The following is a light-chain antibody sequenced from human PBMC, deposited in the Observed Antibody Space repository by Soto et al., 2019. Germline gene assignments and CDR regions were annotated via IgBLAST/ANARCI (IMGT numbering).Light chain of an antibody. J-gene: IGKJ1*01. V-gene: IGKV3-20*01. CDR1: QSVSSIF. Sequence: EIVLTQSPGTLSLSPGERATLSCRASQSVSSIFLAWYQHKPGQAPRLLIYGASTRATGIPDRFSSSGSGTDFILTISRLEPEDFAVYYCQQYGSSPRTFGHGTRVEIK. CDR3: QQYGSSPRT. CDR2: GAS.